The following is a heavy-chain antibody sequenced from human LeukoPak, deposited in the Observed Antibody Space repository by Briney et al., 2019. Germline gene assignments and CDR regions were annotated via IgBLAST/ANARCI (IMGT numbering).Heavy chain of an antibody. D-gene: IGHD3-22*01. CDR3: AKTHGYFDQ. J-gene: IGHJ4*02. Sequence: GGSLRLSCAASGFPFSSYGKTWLRQTPAKGLEWVSAISGSGETTYYSDSVKGRFTISRDNSKNTLFLQMNSLRVEDAAMYYCAKTHGYFDQWGQGTLVAVSS. V-gene: IGHV3-23*01. CDR1: GFPFSSYG. CDR2: ISGSGETT.